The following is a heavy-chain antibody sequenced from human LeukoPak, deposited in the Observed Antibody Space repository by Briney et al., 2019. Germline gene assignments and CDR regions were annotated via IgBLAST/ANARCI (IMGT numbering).Heavy chain of an antibody. J-gene: IGHJ4*02. CDR2: INSDGSST. CDR1: GFTFSNYW. D-gene: IGHD1-26*01. Sequence: GGSLRLSCAASGFTFSNYWMHWVRQTPGKGLVWVSHINSDGSSTSYADSVKGRFTISRDNAKNTLYLQMSSLRAEDTAVYYCARASSGSHGDYWGQGTLVTVSS. CDR3: ARASSGSHGDY. V-gene: IGHV3-74*01.